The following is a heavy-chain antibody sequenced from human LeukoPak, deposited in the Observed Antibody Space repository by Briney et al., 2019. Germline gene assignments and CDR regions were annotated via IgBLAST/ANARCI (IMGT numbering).Heavy chain of an antibody. Sequence: GGSLGLSCAASGFTFSSYGMHWVRQAPGKGLEWVAFIRYDGSNKYYADSVKGRFTISRDNSKNTLYLQMNSLRAEDTAVYYCAKNRLRSSTSCSMDVWGQGTTVTVSS. CDR2: IRYDGSNK. CDR3: AKNRLRSSTSCSMDV. CDR1: GFTFSSYG. D-gene: IGHD2-2*01. V-gene: IGHV3-30*02. J-gene: IGHJ6*02.